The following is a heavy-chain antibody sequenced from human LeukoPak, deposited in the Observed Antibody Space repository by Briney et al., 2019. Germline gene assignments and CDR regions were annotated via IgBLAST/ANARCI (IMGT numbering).Heavy chain of an antibody. CDR3: ARSRGAAGSPYYFGY. J-gene: IGHJ4*02. Sequence: PSETLSLTCTVSGGSISSYFWSWIRQLPGKGLEWIGYIFYSGSTNYNPSLKSRVTISVDTSKNQFSLKLSSVTAADTAVYYCARSRGAAGSPYYFGYWGQGTLVTVSS. V-gene: IGHV4-59*01. CDR1: GGSISSYF. CDR2: IFYSGST. D-gene: IGHD1-26*01.